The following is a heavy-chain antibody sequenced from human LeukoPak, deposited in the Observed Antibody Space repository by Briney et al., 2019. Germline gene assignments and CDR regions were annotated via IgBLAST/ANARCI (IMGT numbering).Heavy chain of an antibody. V-gene: IGHV3-30*04. CDR2: ISYDGSNK. CDR3: ARSGYSYGYFDY. CDR1: GFTFSSYA. D-gene: IGHD5-18*01. Sequence: GGSLRLSCAASGFTFSSYAMHWVRQAPGKGLEWVAIISYDGSNKYYADSVKGRFTISRDNSKNTVYLQMNSLRAEDTAVYYCARSGYSYGYFDYWGQGTLVTVSS. J-gene: IGHJ4*02.